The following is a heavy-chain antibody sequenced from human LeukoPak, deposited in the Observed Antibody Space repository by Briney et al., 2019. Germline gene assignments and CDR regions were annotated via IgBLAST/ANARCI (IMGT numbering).Heavy chain of an antibody. Sequence: PGGSLRLSCAASGFTFSSYSMNWVRQAPGKGLEWVSYISSSSSTMYYADSVKGRFTISRDNAKNSLYLQMNSLRAEDTAVYYCARVFPTPDYYYYGMDVWGQGTTVTVSS. CDR1: GFTFSSYS. CDR3: ARVFPTPDYYYYGMDV. J-gene: IGHJ6*02. V-gene: IGHV3-48*04. CDR2: ISSSSSTM.